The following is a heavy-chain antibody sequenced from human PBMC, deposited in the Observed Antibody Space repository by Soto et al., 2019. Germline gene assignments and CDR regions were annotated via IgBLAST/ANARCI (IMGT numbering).Heavy chain of an antibody. V-gene: IGHV3-33*01. CDR1: GFTFSSYG. CDR2: IWYDGSNK. Sequence: QVQLVESGGGVVQPGRSLRLSCAASGFTFSSYGMHWVRQAPGKGLEWVAVIWYDGSNKYYADSVKGRFTISRDNSKNTMYLQMNSLRAEDTAVYYWARDGALRGYFSWGWFDPWGQGTLVTVSS. D-gene: IGHD5-18*01. CDR3: ARDGALRGYFSWGWFDP. J-gene: IGHJ5*02.